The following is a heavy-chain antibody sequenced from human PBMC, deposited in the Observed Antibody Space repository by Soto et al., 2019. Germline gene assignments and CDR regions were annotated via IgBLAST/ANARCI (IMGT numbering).Heavy chain of an antibody. J-gene: IGHJ6*02. D-gene: IGHD2-2*01. CDR1: GGTFSNYA. Sequence: QVQLVQSGAEVRKPGSSVTVSCKASGGTFSNYAISWVRQAPGQGLEWMGGIIPIVGTGSYAQMFQGRVTITAYEPTTTAYMELSSLRFEYTAVYYCARVVILVPTASTHYYYHMDVWGPGTTVTVSS. CDR2: IIPIVGTG. V-gene: IGHV1-69*01. CDR3: ARVVILVPTASTHYYYHMDV.